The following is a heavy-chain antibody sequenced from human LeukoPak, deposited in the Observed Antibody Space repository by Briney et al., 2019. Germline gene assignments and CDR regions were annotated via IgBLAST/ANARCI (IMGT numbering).Heavy chain of an antibody. J-gene: IGHJ4*02. D-gene: IGHD4-17*01. CDR2: IIPIFGTA. V-gene: IGHV1-69*13. Sequence: SVKVSCKASGYTFTSYGISWVRQAPGQGLEWMGGIIPIFGTANYAQKFQGRVTITADESTSTAYMELSSLRSEDTAVYYCARSNGDYFPLDYWGQGTLVTVSS. CDR3: ARSNGDYFPLDY. CDR1: GYTFTSYG.